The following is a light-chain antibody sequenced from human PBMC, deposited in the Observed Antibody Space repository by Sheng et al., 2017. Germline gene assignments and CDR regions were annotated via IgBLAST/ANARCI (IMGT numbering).Light chain of an antibody. CDR2: EVN. Sequence: QSAPTQPASVSGSPGQSITISCTGTTSDVGSYNLVSWYQQHPGKAPKVLIFEVNKRPSGVSNRFSGSKSGMTASLTISGLQADDEADYYCCSYAGSSAWVFGGGTKLTVL. CDR1: TSDVGSYNL. CDR3: CSYAGSSAWV. J-gene: IGLJ3*02. V-gene: IGLV2-23*02.